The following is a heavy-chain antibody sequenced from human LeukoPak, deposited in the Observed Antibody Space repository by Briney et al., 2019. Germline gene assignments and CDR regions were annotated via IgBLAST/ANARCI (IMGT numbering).Heavy chain of an antibody. CDR2: IWYDGSNK. CDR3: ARCSGSSTYHSDDF. CDR1: GFIFSSYG. D-gene: IGHD2-15*01. Sequence: PGRSLRLSCAASGFIFSSYGMHWVRQAPGKGLEWVAVIWYDGSNKYYADSVKGRFTISRDNSKNTLYLQMNSLRAEDTAVYYCARCSGSSTYHSDDFWGQGTLVTVSS. J-gene: IGHJ4*02. V-gene: IGHV3-33*01.